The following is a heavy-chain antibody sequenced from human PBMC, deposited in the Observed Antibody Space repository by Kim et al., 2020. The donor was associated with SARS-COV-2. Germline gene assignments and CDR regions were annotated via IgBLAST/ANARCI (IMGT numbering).Heavy chain of an antibody. CDR3: ATDSGAAYDFWSGYFLG. J-gene: IGHJ4*02. CDR2: FDPEDGET. V-gene: IGHV1-24*01. CDR1: GYTLTELS. D-gene: IGHD3-3*01. Sequence: ASVKVSCKVSGYTLTELSMHWVRQAPGKGLEWMGGFDPEDGETIYAQKFQGRVTMTEDTSTDTAYMELSSLRSEDTAVYYCATDSGAAYDFWSGYFLGWGQGTLVTVSS.